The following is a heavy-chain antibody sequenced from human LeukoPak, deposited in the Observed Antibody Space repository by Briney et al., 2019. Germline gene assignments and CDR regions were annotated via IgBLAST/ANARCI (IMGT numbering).Heavy chain of an antibody. CDR2: ISGSGGST. CDR1: GFTFSNYE. D-gene: IGHD3-16*01. CDR3: AKATFGGVLPYYFDY. V-gene: IGHV3-23*01. Sequence: GGSLRFSCAASGFTFSNYEMIWVRQAPGKGLEWVSAISGSGGSTYYADSVKGRFTISRDNSKNTLYLQMNSLRAEDTAVYYCAKATFGGVLPYYFDYRGQGTLVTVSS. J-gene: IGHJ4*02.